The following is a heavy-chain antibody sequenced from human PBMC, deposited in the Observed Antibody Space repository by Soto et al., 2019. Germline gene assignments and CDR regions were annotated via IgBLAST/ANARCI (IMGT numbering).Heavy chain of an antibody. CDR1: GGSFSGYY. CDR3: ARDPLGYQSLLYYYYGMDV. Sequence: SETLSLTCAVYGGSFSGYYWSWIRQPPGKGLEWIGEINHSGSTNYNPSLKSRVTISVDTSKNQFSLKLSSVTAADTAVYYCARDPLGYQSLLYYYYGMDVWGQGTTVTVSS. V-gene: IGHV4-34*01. J-gene: IGHJ6*02. D-gene: IGHD1-26*01. CDR2: INHSGST.